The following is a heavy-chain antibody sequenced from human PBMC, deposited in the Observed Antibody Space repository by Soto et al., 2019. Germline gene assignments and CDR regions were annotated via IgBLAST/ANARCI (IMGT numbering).Heavy chain of an antibody. Sequence: GGSLRLSCAASGFTFSAYGMNWVRQFPGKGLEWVSGISGSGDATYHADSVRGRFSISRDNSENTLSLQMNSLRAEDTALYYCAKATTSFGVGHIDYWGQGSLVTVSS. CDR3: AKATTSFGVGHIDY. V-gene: IGHV3-23*01. J-gene: IGHJ4*02. CDR1: GFTFSAYG. D-gene: IGHD3-3*01. CDR2: ISGSGDAT.